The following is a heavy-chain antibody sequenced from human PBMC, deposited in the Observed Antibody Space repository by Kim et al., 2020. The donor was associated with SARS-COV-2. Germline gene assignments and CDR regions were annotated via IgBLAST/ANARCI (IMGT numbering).Heavy chain of an antibody. V-gene: IGHV7-4-1*02. CDR1: GYTFTGYA. Sequence: ASVKVSCKASGYTFTGYAMNWVRQAPGQGLEWMGRINTNTGNPTYAQGFTGRFVFSLDTSVSTAYLQISNLKAEDTAVYYCARLAAVAGVNWVDPWGQGTLVTVSS. CDR3: ARLAAVAGVNWVDP. D-gene: IGHD6-19*01. CDR2: INTNTGNP. J-gene: IGHJ5*02.